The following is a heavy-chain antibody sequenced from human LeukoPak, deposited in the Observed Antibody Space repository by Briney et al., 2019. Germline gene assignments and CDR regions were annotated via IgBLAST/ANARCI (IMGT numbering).Heavy chain of an antibody. CDR2: IYTSGST. CDR1: GGSISSGSYY. D-gene: IGHD3-22*01. V-gene: IGHV4-61*02. CDR3: AREKYGGVVVIDY. Sequence: PSETLSLTCTVSGGSISSGSYYWSWIRQPAGKGLEWIGRIYTSGSTNYNPSLKSRVTISVDTSKNQFSLKLSSVTAADTAVYYCAREKYGGVVVIDYWGQGTLVTVSS. J-gene: IGHJ4*02.